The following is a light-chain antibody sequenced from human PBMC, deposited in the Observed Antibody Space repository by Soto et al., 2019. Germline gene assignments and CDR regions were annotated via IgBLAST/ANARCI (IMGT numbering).Light chain of an antibody. Sequence: IQMAQSPSSLSASVGDRVTITCRASQDIYKYLAWYRQKPGEPPALLIYGASTLQSGVPSRFSGSGSGTDFTLTITSLRPEDVATYYCQKYGRAPRTFGPGTKVEI. V-gene: IGKV1-27*01. CDR2: GAS. CDR1: QDIYKY. CDR3: QKYGRAPRT. J-gene: IGKJ1*01.